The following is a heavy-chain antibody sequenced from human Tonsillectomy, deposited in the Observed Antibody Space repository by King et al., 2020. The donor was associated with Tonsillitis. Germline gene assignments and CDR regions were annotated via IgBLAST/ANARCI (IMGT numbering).Heavy chain of an antibody. CDR1: GFTFNIHG. CDR2: IRHDGSKE. Sequence: VQLVESGGGVVQPGGSLRLSCAASGFTFNIHGMHWVRQAPGKGLEWVANIRHDGSKEYYADSVKGRFSISRDNSKNKLYLQMNSMRAEDTAVFYCAREYCDSSCYYYCFDFWGQGTLVTVSS. V-gene: IGHV3-30*02. D-gene: IGHD3-22*01. J-gene: IGHJ4*02. CDR3: AREYCDSSCYYYCFDF.